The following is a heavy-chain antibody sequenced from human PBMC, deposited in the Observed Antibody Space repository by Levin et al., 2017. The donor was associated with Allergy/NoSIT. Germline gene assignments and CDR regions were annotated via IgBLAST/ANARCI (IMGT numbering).Heavy chain of an antibody. Sequence: PGESLKISCKASGYTFTSYDINWVRQATGQGLEWMGWMNPNSGNTGYAQKFQGRVTMTRNTSISTAYMELSSLRSEDTAVYYCARGRYYDFWSGYPSYGMDVWGQGTTVTVSS. CDR1: GYTFTSYD. CDR3: ARGRYYDFWSGYPSYGMDV. J-gene: IGHJ6*02. V-gene: IGHV1-8*01. CDR2: MNPNSGNT. D-gene: IGHD3-3*01.